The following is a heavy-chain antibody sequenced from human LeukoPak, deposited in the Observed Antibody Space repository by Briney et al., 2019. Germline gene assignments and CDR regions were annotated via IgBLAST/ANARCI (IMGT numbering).Heavy chain of an antibody. Sequence: SGPALLKPTPTLTLTCTFSGFSLSTSGMCVSWIRQPPGKALEWLSRIDWDDDKYYSTSLKTRLTISKDTSKNQVVLTMTNMDPVDTATYYCARIAPLDSGSLQFDYWGQGTLVTVSS. CDR1: GFSLSTSGMC. D-gene: IGHD1-26*01. V-gene: IGHV2-70*11. J-gene: IGHJ4*02. CDR2: IDWDDDK. CDR3: ARIAPLDSGSLQFDY.